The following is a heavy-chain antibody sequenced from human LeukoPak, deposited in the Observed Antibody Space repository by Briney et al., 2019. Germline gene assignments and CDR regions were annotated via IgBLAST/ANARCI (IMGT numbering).Heavy chain of an antibody. J-gene: IGHJ4*02. CDR2: ISSSGSTI. CDR1: GFTFSSYE. Sequence: GGSLRLSCAASGFTFSSYEMNWVRQAPGKGLEWVSYISSSGSTIYYADSVKGRFTISRDNAKNSLYLQMNSLRAEDTAVYYCAGGDYYDSSGYSDYWGQGTLVTVSS. V-gene: IGHV3-48*03. CDR3: AGGDYYDSSGYSDY. D-gene: IGHD3-22*01.